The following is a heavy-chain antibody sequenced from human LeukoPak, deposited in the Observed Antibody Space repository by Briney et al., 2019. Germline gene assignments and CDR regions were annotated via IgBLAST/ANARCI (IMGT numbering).Heavy chain of an antibody. V-gene: IGHV1-2*02. Sequence: ASVKVSCKASGYTFTGYYMHWVRQAPGQGLEWMGWINPNSGGTNYAQKFQGRVTMTRDTSISTAYMELSRLRSDDTAVYYCVGGYYGSGSYYWGMDVWGQGTTVTVSS. CDR3: VGGYYGSGSYYWGMDV. CDR2: INPNSGGT. J-gene: IGHJ6*02. CDR1: GYTFTGYY. D-gene: IGHD3-10*01.